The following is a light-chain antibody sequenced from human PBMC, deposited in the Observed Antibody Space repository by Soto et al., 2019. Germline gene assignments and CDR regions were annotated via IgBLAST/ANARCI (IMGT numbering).Light chain of an antibody. Sequence: QAVVTQPPSVSGAPGQRVTISCTGSSSSIGAGYDVHWYQQLPGTAPKLLIYGSTNRPSGVPDRFSGSKSGTSASLAITGLQAEDEADYYCQSYDSSLSGSRVFGTGTKVTVL. CDR2: GST. CDR3: QSYDSSLSGSRV. J-gene: IGLJ1*01. CDR1: SSSIGAGYD. V-gene: IGLV1-40*01.